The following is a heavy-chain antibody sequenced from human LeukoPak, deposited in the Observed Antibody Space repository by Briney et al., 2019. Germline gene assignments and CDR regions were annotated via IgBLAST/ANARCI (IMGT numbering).Heavy chain of an antibody. Sequence: GGSLRLSCAASGFTFSSYWMHWVRHAPGKGLVWVSHIINDGSRTSYADSVKGRFTISRDNAKNTVYLQMNSLRAEDTAVYHCARSDGGFDYWGQGTLVTVSA. CDR2: IINDGSRT. J-gene: IGHJ4*02. CDR1: GFTFSSYW. CDR3: ARSDGGFDY. V-gene: IGHV3-74*01. D-gene: IGHD5-24*01.